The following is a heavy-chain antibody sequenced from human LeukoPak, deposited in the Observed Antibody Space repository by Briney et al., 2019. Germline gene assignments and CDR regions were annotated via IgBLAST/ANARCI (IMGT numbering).Heavy chain of an antibody. Sequence: GASVKVSCKASGYTFTGYYMHWVRQAPGQGLEWMGWMNPNSGNTGYAQKFQGRVTMTRNTSISTAYMELSSLRSEDTAVYYCARGLRGIAAADYWGQGTLVTVSS. CDR3: ARGLRGIAAADY. CDR2: MNPNSGNT. CDR1: GYTFTGYY. J-gene: IGHJ4*02. V-gene: IGHV1-8*02. D-gene: IGHD6-13*01.